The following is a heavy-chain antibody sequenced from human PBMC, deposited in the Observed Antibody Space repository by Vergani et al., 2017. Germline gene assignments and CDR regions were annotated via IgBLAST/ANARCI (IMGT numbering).Heavy chain of an antibody. CDR1: GFTVSSNY. Sequence: EVQLVESGGGLVQPGGSLRLSCAASGFTVSSNYMSWVRQAPGKGLEWVSVIYSGGSTYYADSVKGRFTISRHNSKNTLYLQMNSLRAEATAVYYCARXAGIAVAGTYYYYGMDVWGQGTTVTVSS. V-gene: IGHV3-53*04. J-gene: IGHJ6*02. CDR3: ARXAGIAVAGTYYYYGMDV. CDR2: IYSGGST. D-gene: IGHD6-19*01.